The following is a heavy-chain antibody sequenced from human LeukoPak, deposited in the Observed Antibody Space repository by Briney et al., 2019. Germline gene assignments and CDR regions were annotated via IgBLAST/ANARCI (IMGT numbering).Heavy chain of an antibody. Sequence: PGTSLRLSCAASGFTFDNYAMHWVRQAPGKGLEWVALISNDGANKYYADSVKGRFTMSRDNSKSTVYLQVNSLRAEDTAVYYCAVGLTTWGQGTMVTVSS. CDR2: ISNDGANK. J-gene: IGHJ3*01. CDR1: GFTFDNYA. CDR3: AVGLTT. D-gene: IGHD1-1*01. V-gene: IGHV3-30-3*01.